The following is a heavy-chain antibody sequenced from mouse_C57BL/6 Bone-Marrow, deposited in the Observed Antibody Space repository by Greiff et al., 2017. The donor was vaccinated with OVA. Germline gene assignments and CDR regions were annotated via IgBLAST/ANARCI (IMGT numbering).Heavy chain of an antibody. CDR1: GFTFSSYA. CDR3: TRADDGYFFWYFDV. Sequence: EVQLVESGEGLVKPGGSLKLSCAASGFTFSSYAMSWVRQTPEKRLEWVAYISSGGDYIYYADTVKGRFTISRDNARNTLYLQMSSLKSEDTAMYYCTRADDGYFFWYFDVWGTGTTVTVSS. J-gene: IGHJ1*03. V-gene: IGHV5-9-1*02. D-gene: IGHD2-3*01. CDR2: ISSGGDYI.